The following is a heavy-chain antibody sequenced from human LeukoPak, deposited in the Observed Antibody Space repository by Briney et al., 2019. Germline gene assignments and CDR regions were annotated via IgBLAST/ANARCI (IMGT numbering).Heavy chain of an antibody. Sequence: GGSLRLSCAASGFTFSSYWMHWVRQPPGKGLVWLSRISTDGRSTYYADSVKGRFTISRDNSKNTLYLQMNSLRAEDTAVYYCAKVREGGYSSKGYFDYWGQGTLVTVSS. CDR1: GFTFSSYW. D-gene: IGHD5-18*01. CDR3: AKVREGGYSSKGYFDY. J-gene: IGHJ4*02. CDR2: ISTDGRST. V-gene: IGHV3-74*01.